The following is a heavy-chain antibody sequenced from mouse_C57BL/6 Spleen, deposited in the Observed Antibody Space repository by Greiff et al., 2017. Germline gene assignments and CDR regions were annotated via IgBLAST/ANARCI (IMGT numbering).Heavy chain of an antibody. CDR2: IYPGSGNT. V-gene: IGHV1-76*01. D-gene: IGHD4-1*01. CDR1: GYTFTDYY. CDR3: ARDPLTEDAIDY. J-gene: IGHJ4*01. Sequence: VQRVESGAELVRPGASVKLSCTASGYTFTDYYINWVKQRPGQGLEWIARIYPGSGNTYYNEKFKGKATLTAEKSSSTAYMQLSSLTSEDSAVYFCARDPLTEDAIDYWGQGTSVTVSS.